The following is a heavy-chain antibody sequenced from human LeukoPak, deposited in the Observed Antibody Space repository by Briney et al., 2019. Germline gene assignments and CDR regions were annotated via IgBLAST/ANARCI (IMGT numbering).Heavy chain of an antibody. Sequence: SQTLSLTCAVSGGSISSGDYSWSWIRQPPGKGLEWIGYIFHSGTTYYNPSLKSRVTISVDRSKKQFSLNLSSVTAADTAVCYCARGVISGSGCFDYWGQGTLVTVSS. V-gene: IGHV4-30-2*01. CDR2: IFHSGTT. J-gene: IGHJ4*02. CDR3: ARGVISGSGCFDY. D-gene: IGHD3-10*01. CDR1: GGSISSGDYS.